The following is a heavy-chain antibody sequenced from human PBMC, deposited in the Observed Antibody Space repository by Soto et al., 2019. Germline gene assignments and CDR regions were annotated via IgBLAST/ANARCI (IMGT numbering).Heavy chain of an antibody. D-gene: IGHD2-15*01. J-gene: IGHJ5*02. CDR3: ARDFRSPRGWFDP. CDR1: GYSSTSYW. Sequence: PGESLKISCKGSGYSSTSYWIGWVRQMPGKGLEWMGIIYPGDSDTRYSPSFQGQVTISADKSISTAYLQWSSLKASDTAMYYCARDFRSPRGWFDPWGQGTLVTVSS. V-gene: IGHV5-51*01. CDR2: IYPGDSDT.